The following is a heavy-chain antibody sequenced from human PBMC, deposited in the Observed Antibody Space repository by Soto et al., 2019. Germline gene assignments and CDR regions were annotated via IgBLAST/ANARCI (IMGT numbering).Heavy chain of an antibody. CDR2: ISWNSGSI. Sequence: EVQLVESGGGLVQPGRSLRLSCAASGFTFDDYAMHWVRQAPGQGLEWVSGISWNSGSIGYADSVKGRFTISRDNAKNSLYLQMNSLRAEDTALYYCAKDSSGWFDYWGQGTLVTVSS. CDR3: AKDSSGWFDY. D-gene: IGHD6-19*01. J-gene: IGHJ4*02. V-gene: IGHV3-9*01. CDR1: GFTFDDYA.